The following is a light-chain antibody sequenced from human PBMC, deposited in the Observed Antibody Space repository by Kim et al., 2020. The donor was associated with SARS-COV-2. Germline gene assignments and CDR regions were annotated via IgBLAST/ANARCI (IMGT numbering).Light chain of an antibody. V-gene: IGKV3-15*01. Sequence: VSPGESATLSCRASQSVSSNLAWYQQTPGQAPRLLIFGASTRATGIPARFSGSGSGTEFTLTINSLQSEDFAIYYCQQYHNWPPYTFGQGTKLEI. CDR3: QQYHNWPPYT. J-gene: IGKJ2*01. CDR2: GAS. CDR1: QSVSSN.